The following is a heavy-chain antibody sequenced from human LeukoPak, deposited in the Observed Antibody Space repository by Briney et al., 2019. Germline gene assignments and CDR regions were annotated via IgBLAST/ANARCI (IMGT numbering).Heavy chain of an antibody. V-gene: IGHV1-18*01. CDR3: ARAMGTIVVVPAAYDY. CDR2: ISAYNGNT. D-gene: IGHD2-2*01. J-gene: IGHJ4*02. CDR1: GYTFTSYG. Sequence: GASVKVSCKASGYTFTSYGISWVRQAPGQGLEWMGWISAYNGNTNYAQKLQGRVTMTTDTSTSTAYMELRSLRSDDTAVYYCARAMGTIVVVPAAYDYWGQGTLVTVPS.